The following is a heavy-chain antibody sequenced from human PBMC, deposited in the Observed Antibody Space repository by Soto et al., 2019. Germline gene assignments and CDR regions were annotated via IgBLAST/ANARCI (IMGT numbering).Heavy chain of an antibody. Sequence: EFQLVESGGGLLQPGGSLRLSCAASGFTFSTYNMVWVRQAPGKGLEWLSYIPSTSIPIYYANSVKGRFTISRDNAKNSLYLQMNSLRAEDTAVYSCARYYDSSGPVLWGRGTLVTVSS. CDR2: IPSTSIPI. D-gene: IGHD3-22*01. V-gene: IGHV3-48*01. J-gene: IGHJ2*01. CDR1: GFTFSTYN. CDR3: ARYYDSSGPVL.